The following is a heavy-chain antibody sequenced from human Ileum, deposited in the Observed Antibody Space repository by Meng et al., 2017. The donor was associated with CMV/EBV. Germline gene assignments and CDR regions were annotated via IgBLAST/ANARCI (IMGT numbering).Heavy chain of an antibody. D-gene: IGHD3-9*01. Sequence: GGSLRLSCAASGFTFSNYAMHWVRQAPGKGLEWVAIISYDGSNKYYADSVKGRFTIFRDDSKNTLFLQMNSLIADDTAVYYCARERTGYYIACWGQGKRVNGAS. V-gene: IGHV3-30-3*01. J-gene: IGHJ4*02. CDR2: ISYDGSNK. CDR1: GFTFSNYA. CDR3: ARERTGYYIAC.